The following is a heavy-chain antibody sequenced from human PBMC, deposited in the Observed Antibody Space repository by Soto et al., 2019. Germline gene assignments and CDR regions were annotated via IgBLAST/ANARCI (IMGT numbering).Heavy chain of an antibody. J-gene: IGHJ2*01. D-gene: IGHD3-3*01. CDR2: INPFTGYT. CDR1: AYTFTVYG. V-gene: IGHV1-18*01. Sequence: ASVKVSCKASAYTFTVYGVTWVRQAPGQGLEWMGWINPFTGYTDYAQKFQGRVTITTNTSTSTAYMELSSLRSEDTAVYYCASHSFWSGYWWYFDLWGRGTLVTVSS. CDR3: ASHSFWSGYWWYFDL.